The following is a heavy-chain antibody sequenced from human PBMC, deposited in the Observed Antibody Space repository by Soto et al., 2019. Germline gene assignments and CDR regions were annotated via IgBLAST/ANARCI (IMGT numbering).Heavy chain of an antibody. Sequence: VESGGGLVKPGGSLRLSCAASGFTFSRYSMNWVRQAPGKGPEWVSSISSTSAYIYYADSMKGRFTISRDNAKNSLYLQMNSLRAEDTAVYYCAREKSGADAWFFDLWGRGTLVTVSS. V-gene: IGHV3-21*01. J-gene: IGHJ2*01. D-gene: IGHD1-26*01. CDR1: GFTFSRYS. CDR2: ISSTSAYI. CDR3: AREKSGADAWFFDL.